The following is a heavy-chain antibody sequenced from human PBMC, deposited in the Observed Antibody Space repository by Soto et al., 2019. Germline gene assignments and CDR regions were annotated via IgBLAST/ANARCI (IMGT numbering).Heavy chain of an antibody. CDR3: ARPDYGDYGWYFDL. D-gene: IGHD4-17*01. V-gene: IGHV4-39*01. CDR2: IYYSGST. Sequence: RSLTCTVSGGSISSSSYYWGWIRQPPGKGLEWIGSIYYSGSTYYNPSLKSRVTISVDTSKNQFSLKLSSVTAADTAVYYCARPDYGDYGWYFDLWGRGTLVTVSS. J-gene: IGHJ2*01. CDR1: GGSISSSSYY.